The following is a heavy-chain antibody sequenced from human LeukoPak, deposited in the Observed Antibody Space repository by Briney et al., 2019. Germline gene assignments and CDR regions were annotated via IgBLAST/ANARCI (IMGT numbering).Heavy chain of an antibody. D-gene: IGHD3-3*01. J-gene: IGHJ4*02. CDR3: ARGDFWSGFYNY. Sequence: SETLSLTCTVSGGSISSYYWSWIRQPPGKGLEWIGYIYYSGSTNYNPSLKSPNYNPSLMSRVTISVDTSKNQFSLKLSSVTAADTAVYYCARGDFWSGFYNYWGQGTLVTVSS. V-gene: IGHV4-59*12. CDR1: GGSISSYY. CDR2: IYYSGST.